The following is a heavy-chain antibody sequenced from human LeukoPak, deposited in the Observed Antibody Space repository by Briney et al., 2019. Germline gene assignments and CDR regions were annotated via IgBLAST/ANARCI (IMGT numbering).Heavy chain of an antibody. CDR3: ARHRNGDRYYYYYYMDV. V-gene: IGHV4-34*01. Sequence: SETLSLTCAVYGGSFSGYYWSWIRQPPGKGLEWIGEINHSGSTNYNPSLKSRVTMSVDTSKNQFSLKLSSVTAADTAVHYCARHRNGDRYYYYYYMDVWGKGTTVTISS. CDR2: INHSGST. D-gene: IGHD4-17*01. J-gene: IGHJ6*03. CDR1: GGSFSGYY.